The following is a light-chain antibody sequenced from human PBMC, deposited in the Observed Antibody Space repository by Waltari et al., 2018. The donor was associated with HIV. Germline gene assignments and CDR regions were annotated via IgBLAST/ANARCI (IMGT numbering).Light chain of an antibody. CDR2: TNN. V-gene: IGLV1-47*01. CDR3: AAWDDGLDTPV. J-gene: IGLJ2*01. CDR1: TSNVGRHS. Sequence: QSVLTPTPSMSATPGPRVTISCSGTTSNVGRHSLYWYPQFPGPTPTLVIHTNNQRRSGVPDRFSASKSGTSAFLAINSLRSEDEAIYFCAAWDDGLDTPVFGGGTSLTVL.